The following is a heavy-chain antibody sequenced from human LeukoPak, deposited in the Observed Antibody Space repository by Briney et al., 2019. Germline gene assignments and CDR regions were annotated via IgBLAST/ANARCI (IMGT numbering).Heavy chain of an antibody. Sequence: PGGSLRLYCAASGFTFSSYAMSWVRQAPGKGLEWVSAISGSGGSTYYADSVKGRFTISRDNSKSTLYLQMNSLRAEDTAVYYCAKDQGPVVAATPDYWGQGTLVTVSS. J-gene: IGHJ4*02. V-gene: IGHV3-23*01. CDR1: GFTFSSYA. CDR3: AKDQGPVVAATPDY. D-gene: IGHD2-15*01. CDR2: ISGSGGST.